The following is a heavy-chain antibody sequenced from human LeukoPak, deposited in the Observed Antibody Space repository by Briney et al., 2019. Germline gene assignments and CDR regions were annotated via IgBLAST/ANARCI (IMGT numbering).Heavy chain of an antibody. D-gene: IGHD5-12*01. V-gene: IGHV4-34*01. CDR2: INHSGST. J-gene: IGHJ4*02. CDR3: ARGLWGIVATISYFDY. Sequence: PSETLSLTCAVYGGSFSGYYWSWIRQPPGKGLECIGEINHSGSTNYNPSLKSRVTISVDTSKNQFSLKLSSVTAADTAVYYCARGLWGIVATISYFDYWGQGTLVTVSS. CDR1: GGSFSGYY.